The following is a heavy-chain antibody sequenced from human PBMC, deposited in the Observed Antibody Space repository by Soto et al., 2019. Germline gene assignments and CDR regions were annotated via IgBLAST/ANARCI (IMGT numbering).Heavy chain of an antibody. Sequence: ESGPTLVKPTQTLTLTCPFSGFSLNTSGVGVGWIRQPPGKALEWLGLIYWDDEKRYNPSLKRRLTITKDTSKNQVVLTMTNMDPVDTATYHCAHFGGNDLWSGYPFDYWGQGTLVTVSS. J-gene: IGHJ4*02. D-gene: IGHD3-3*01. CDR3: AHFGGNDLWSGYPFDY. V-gene: IGHV2-5*02. CDR2: IYWDDEK. CDR1: GFSLNTSGVG.